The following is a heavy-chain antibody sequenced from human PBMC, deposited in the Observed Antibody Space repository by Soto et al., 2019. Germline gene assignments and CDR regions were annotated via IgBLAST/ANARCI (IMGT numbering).Heavy chain of an antibody. Sequence: QITLKESGPTLVKPTQTLTLTCTFSELSLSTSGVGVGWIRQAPGKALEWLALIYWDDEKRYSPSLKSRLTITKDPSKNQVVLTMTNMDPVDTATYYCAHLPYGDYVRYWGQGTLVTVSS. CDR1: ELSLSTSGVG. D-gene: IGHD4-17*01. V-gene: IGHV2-5*02. CDR2: IYWDDEK. CDR3: AHLPYGDYVRY. J-gene: IGHJ4*02.